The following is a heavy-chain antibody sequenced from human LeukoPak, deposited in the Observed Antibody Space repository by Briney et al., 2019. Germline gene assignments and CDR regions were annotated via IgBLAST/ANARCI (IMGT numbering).Heavy chain of an antibody. Sequence: ASVKVSCKASGYTVTGYYIHWVRQAPGQGLEWMGWITPNSDDTDYAQKFQGRVSMTRDTSISTAYMELSRLRSDDTAVYYCASGYDYVWGSYRYTGSTLDYWGQGTLVTVSS. CDR2: ITPNSDDT. CDR1: GYTVTGYY. CDR3: ASGYDYVWGSYRYTGSTLDY. V-gene: IGHV1-2*02. J-gene: IGHJ4*02. D-gene: IGHD3-16*02.